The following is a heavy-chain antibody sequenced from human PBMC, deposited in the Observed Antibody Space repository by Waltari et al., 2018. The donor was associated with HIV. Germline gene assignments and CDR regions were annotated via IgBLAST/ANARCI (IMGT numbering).Heavy chain of an antibody. D-gene: IGHD2-15*01. J-gene: IGHJ4*02. Sequence: QVQLVESGGGVVQPGGSLRLSCAASGFTFSSYGMHWVRQAPGKGIEWVTFIRYDGSKKHYADSVKGRFTISRDKSDNTLYLEMNSLRTEDTAVYYCATNIVVAATGTFDYWGQGTRVIVTA. CDR1: GFTFSSYG. CDR2: IRYDGSKK. CDR3: ATNIVVAATGTFDY. V-gene: IGHV3-30*02.